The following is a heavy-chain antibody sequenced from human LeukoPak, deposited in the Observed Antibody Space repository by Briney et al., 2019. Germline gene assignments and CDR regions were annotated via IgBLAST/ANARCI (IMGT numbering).Heavy chain of an antibody. Sequence: GGSLRLSCAASGFTFSSYAMNWVRQAPGTGLEWVAVISSDAKNKYYGDSVKGRFTISRDNAKNTFYLQMNSLRDEDAAVYYCARGLIPAAPYNWFDPWGQGTLVTVSS. V-gene: IGHV3-30*04. CDR2: ISSDAKNK. CDR3: ARGLIPAAPYNWFDP. D-gene: IGHD2-2*01. CDR1: GFTFSSYA. J-gene: IGHJ5*02.